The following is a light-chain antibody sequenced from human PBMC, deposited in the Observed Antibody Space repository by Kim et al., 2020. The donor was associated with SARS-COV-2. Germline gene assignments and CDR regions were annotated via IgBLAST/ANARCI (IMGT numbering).Light chain of an antibody. Sequence: RVSIACTGGSYNIGADDYVRWYQYLPRTVPRHLFYSNSNRPSGVPDRCSGSKAGTSASLAITGLQAEDEADYDCQTYDSRLGGWVFGGGTQLTVL. J-gene: IGLJ3*02. CDR1: SYNIGADDY. CDR2: SNS. V-gene: IGLV1-40*01. CDR3: QTYDSRLGGWV.